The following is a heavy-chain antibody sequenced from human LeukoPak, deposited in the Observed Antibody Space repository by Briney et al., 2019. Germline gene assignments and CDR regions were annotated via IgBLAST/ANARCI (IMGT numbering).Heavy chain of an antibody. CDR2: INHSGST. D-gene: IGHD2-2*01. CDR3: AREIVVVPAAYDY. CDR1: GGSISSSSYY. V-gene: IGHV4-39*07. Sequence: SETLSLTCTVSGGSISSSSYYWSWIRQPPGKGLEWIGEINHSGSTNYNPSLKSRVTISVDTSKNQFSLKLSSVTAADTAVYYCAREIVVVPAAYDYWGQGTLVTVSS. J-gene: IGHJ4*02.